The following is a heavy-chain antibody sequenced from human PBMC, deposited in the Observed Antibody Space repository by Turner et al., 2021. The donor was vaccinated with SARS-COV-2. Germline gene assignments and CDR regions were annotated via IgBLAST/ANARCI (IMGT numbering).Heavy chain of an antibody. CDR2: IYDSGST. CDR3: APSPITMVRGVSTVGWFDP. CDR1: GGSVSSSSYY. D-gene: IGHD3-10*01. V-gene: IGHV4-39*01. Sequence: QLQLQESGPGLVKPSAPLSLTCTVSGGSVSSSSYYWGWIRQPPGKGLEWIGSIYDSGSTYYNPSLKRRVTISVDTSKNQFSLKLSSVTAADTAVYYCAPSPITMVRGVSTVGWFDPWGQGTLVTVSS. J-gene: IGHJ5*02.